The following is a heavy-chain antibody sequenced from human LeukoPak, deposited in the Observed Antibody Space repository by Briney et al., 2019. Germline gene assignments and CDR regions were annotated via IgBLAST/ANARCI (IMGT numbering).Heavy chain of an antibody. V-gene: IGHV4-34*01. D-gene: IGHD2-2*02. CDR3: ARMGKYCSSTSCYKGKDFDY. CDR2: INHSGST. CDR1: GGSFSGYY. J-gene: IGHJ4*02. Sequence: SETLSLTCAVYGGSFSGYYWSWIREPPGKGLEWIGEINHSGSTNYNPSLKSRVTISVDTSKNQFSLKLSSVTAADTAVYYCARMGKYCSSTSCYKGKDFDYWGQGTLVTASS.